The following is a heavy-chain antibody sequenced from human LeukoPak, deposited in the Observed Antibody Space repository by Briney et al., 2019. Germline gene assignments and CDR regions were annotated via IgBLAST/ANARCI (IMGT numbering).Heavy chain of an antibody. CDR3: ARVARGYDSSGYYIEPLYFDY. Sequence: SETLSLTCTVSGGSISSGGYYWSWIRQHPGKGLEWIGYTYYSGSTYYNPSLKSRVTISVDTSKNQFSLKLSSVTAADTAVYYCARVARGYDSSGYYIEPLYFDYWGQGTLVTVSS. J-gene: IGHJ4*02. CDR1: GGSISSGGYY. CDR2: TYYSGST. D-gene: IGHD3-22*01. V-gene: IGHV4-31*03.